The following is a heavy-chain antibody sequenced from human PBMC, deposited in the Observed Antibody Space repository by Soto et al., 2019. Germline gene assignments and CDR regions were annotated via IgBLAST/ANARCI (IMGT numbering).Heavy chain of an antibody. CDR1: GFTFTSYG. D-gene: IGHD2-15*01. CDR2: IWYDGSNE. V-gene: IGHV3-33*01. Sequence: GGSLRLSCAASGFTFTSYGMHWVRQAPGKGLEWVGIIWYDGSNEYYADSVKGRFTISRDNSKNTLYLQMNSLRAEDTAVYYCARVVVPARKYYYAMDVWGQGTTGTVSS. J-gene: IGHJ6*02. CDR3: ARVVVPARKYYYAMDV.